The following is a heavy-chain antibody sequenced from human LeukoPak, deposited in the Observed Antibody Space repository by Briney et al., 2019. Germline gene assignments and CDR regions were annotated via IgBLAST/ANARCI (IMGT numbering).Heavy chain of an antibody. CDR3: ARDVTMVRGARYRPYKWFDP. CDR1: GYTFTSYA. V-gene: IGHV1-69*13. Sequence: ASVKVSCKASGYTFTSYAMNWVRQAPGQGLEWMGGIIPIFGTANYAQKFQGRVTITADESTSTAYMELSSLRSEDTAVYYCARDVTMVRGARYRPYKWFDPWGQGTLVTVSS. CDR2: IIPIFGTA. D-gene: IGHD3-10*01. J-gene: IGHJ5*02.